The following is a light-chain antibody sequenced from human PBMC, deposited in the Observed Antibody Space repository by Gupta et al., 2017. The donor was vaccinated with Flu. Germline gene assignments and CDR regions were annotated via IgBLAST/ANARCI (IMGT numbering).Light chain of an antibody. J-gene: IGKJ2*01. V-gene: IGKV2-30*01. CDR2: KVS. Sequence: ISCWSSQSLIYTDGYTYLNWFHQRPGQSPRRLIYKVSDRDSGVPDRFSGNGSDTDFTLKISRVEADDVGVYYCKQGTHWPYTFGQGTKLEI. CDR1: QSLIYTDGYTY. CDR3: KQGTHWPYT.